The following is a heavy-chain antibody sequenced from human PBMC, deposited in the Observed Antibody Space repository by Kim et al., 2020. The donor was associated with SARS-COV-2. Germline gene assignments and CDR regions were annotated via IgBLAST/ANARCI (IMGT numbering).Heavy chain of an antibody. D-gene: IGHD3-3*01. V-gene: IGHV3-11*01. CDR2: ISSSGSTI. Sequence: GGSLRLSCAASGFTFSDYYMSWIRQAPGKGLEWVSYISSSGSTIYYADSVKGRFTISRDNAKNSLYLQMNSLRAEDTAVYYCARDRITNVGVVISGYGMDIWGQGSPVTLSS. CDR1: GFTFSDYY. CDR3: ARDRITNVGVVISGYGMDI. J-gene: IGHJ6*02.